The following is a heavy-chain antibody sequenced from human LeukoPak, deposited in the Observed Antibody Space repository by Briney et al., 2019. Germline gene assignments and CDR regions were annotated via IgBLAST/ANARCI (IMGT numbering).Heavy chain of an antibody. J-gene: IGHJ3*02. V-gene: IGHV3-23*01. Sequence: GGSLRLSCAASGLTFSNYAMKWVRQAPGKGLERVSVICDCGMSTHYADSVKGRFTISRDNSKSTLYLQMNSLRAEDTAVYYCARGGSYLSAFDIWGQGTMVTVSS. D-gene: IGHD1-26*01. CDR3: ARGGSYLSAFDI. CDR2: ICDCGMST. CDR1: GLTFSNYA.